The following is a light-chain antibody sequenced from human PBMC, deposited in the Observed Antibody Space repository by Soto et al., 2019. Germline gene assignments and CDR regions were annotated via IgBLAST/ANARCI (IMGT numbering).Light chain of an antibody. CDR3: RQYKNWSTRR. CDR2: YEX. CDR1: QGFSSNY. V-gene: IGKV3D-20*01. J-gene: IGKJ5*01. Sequence: IGLTQCACTLSLSPGERATLSCRASQGFSSNYLAWYGQKPGLAPRILXXYEXSRATGILERFSGSGSGRDFTLTISRLEPEDFAVYYCRQYKNWSTRRFGQGTRLEIK.